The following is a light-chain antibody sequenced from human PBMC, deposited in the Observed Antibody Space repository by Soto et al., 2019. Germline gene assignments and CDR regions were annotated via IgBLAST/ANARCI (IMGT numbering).Light chain of an antibody. Sequence: QSALAQPPSASGSPGQSVTISCTGTSSDVGAYNYVPWYQHHPGKAPKLMVYEVNKRPSGVPDRFSGSKSGNTASLTVSGLQAEDEADYYCTSNAGTITFPYIFGTGTKVNVL. J-gene: IGLJ1*01. CDR2: EVN. V-gene: IGLV2-8*01. CDR3: TSNAGTITFPYI. CDR1: SSDVGAYNY.